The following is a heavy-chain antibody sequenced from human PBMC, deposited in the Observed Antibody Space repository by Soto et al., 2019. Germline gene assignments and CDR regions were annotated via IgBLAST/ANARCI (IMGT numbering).Heavy chain of an antibody. D-gene: IGHD1-26*01. CDR2: IIPVFGTA. Sequence: QVQLVQSGAEVKKPGSSVKVSCKASGGVFRNYAINWVRQAPGQGLEWMGGIIPVFGTADYPQKFQGRVTITADESTTTAYMELTILKTEDTAVYFCARDRWGSYAFDSWGQGTLVNVAS. V-gene: IGHV1-69*01. CDR1: GGVFRNYA. J-gene: IGHJ5*01. CDR3: ARDRWGSYAFDS.